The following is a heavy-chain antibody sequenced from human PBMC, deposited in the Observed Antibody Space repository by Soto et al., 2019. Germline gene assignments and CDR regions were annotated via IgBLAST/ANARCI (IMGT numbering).Heavy chain of an antibody. CDR2: VSHDGRNT. V-gene: IGHV3-30*18. CDR3: AKGGRQWLVTSDFNY. CDR1: GFTFSDYA. J-gene: IGHJ4*02. D-gene: IGHD6-19*01. Sequence: GGSLRLSCAASGFTFSDYAMHWVRQAPGKGLEWVAVVSHDGRNTHYADSVKGRFTISRDSSKNTGSLEMTSLRAEDTAVYYCAKGGRQWLVTSDFNYWGQGALVTVSS.